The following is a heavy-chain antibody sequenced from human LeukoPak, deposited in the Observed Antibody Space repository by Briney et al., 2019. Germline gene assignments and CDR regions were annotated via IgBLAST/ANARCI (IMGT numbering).Heavy chain of an antibody. J-gene: IGHJ5*02. V-gene: IGHV3-11*01. D-gene: IGHD2-15*01. CDR3: ARLGYCSGGSCYPNWFDP. Sequence: GGSLRLSCAASGFTFSDYYMSSIRQAPGKGLEWVSYISSSGSTIYYADSVKGRFTISRDNAKNSLYLQMNSLRAEDTAVYYCARLGYCSGGSCYPNWFDPWGQGTLVTVSS. CDR2: ISSSGSTI. CDR1: GFTFSDYY.